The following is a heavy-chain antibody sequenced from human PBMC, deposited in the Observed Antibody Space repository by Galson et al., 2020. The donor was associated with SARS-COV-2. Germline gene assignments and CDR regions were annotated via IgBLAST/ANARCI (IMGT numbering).Heavy chain of an antibody. CDR3: ARGGQVDSSGLTGWFDP. D-gene: IGHD3-22*01. J-gene: IGHJ5*02. Sequence: ASVKVSCKASGYTFTSYGISWVRQAPGQGLEWMGWISAYNGNTNYAQKLQGRVTMTTDTSTSTAYMELRSLRSDDTAVYYCARGGQVDSSGLTGWFDPWGQGTLVTVSS. V-gene: IGHV1-18*04. CDR1: GYTFTSYG. CDR2: ISAYNGNT.